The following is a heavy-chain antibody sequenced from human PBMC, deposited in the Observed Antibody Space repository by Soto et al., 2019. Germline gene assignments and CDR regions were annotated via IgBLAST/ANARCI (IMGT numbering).Heavy chain of an antibody. V-gene: IGHV1-2*02. Sequence: ASVKVSCKASGYTFTGYYMHGVRQAPGQGLEWMGWMNSNNGGTNYAQKLQGRVTMTRDTSTNTAYMELSRLRSDDTAVYYCARRNAVAGSKMYYFDYWGQGTLVTVSS. CDR2: MNSNNGGT. CDR1: GYTFTGYY. CDR3: ARRNAVAGSKMYYFDY. D-gene: IGHD6-19*01. J-gene: IGHJ4*02.